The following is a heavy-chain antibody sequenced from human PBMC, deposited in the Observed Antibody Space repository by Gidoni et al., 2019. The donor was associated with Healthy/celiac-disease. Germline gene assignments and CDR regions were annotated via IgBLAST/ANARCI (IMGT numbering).Heavy chain of an antibody. D-gene: IGHD5-12*01. Sequence: QVQLVQSGAEVKKPGSSVKVSCKASGGTFSSYAISWVRQAPGQGLEWMGGIIPIFGTANYAQKFQGRVTITADESTSTAYMELSSLRSEDTAVYYFARDPLPRDGYPTPAFDIWGQGTMVTVSS. CDR2: IIPIFGTA. CDR3: ARDPLPRDGYPTPAFDI. V-gene: IGHV1-69*12. CDR1: GGTFSSYA. J-gene: IGHJ3*02.